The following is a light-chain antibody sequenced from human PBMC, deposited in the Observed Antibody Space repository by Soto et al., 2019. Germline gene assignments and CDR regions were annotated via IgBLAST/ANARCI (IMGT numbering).Light chain of an antibody. V-gene: IGLV1-40*01. CDR1: SSNNGAGYD. CDR2: GDS. Sequence: QPVLTQPPSVSGAPGQRISISCTGSSSNNGAGYDVFWYQQFPGTAPKLLIHGDSIRPSGVPDRFSGSRSGTSASLAITGLQAEDEADYYCLSYDSSLSGSLFGGGTKLTVL. CDR3: LSYDSSLSGSL. J-gene: IGLJ2*01.